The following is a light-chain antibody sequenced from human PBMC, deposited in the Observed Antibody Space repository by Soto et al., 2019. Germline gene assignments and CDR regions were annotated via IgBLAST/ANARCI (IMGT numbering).Light chain of an antibody. J-gene: IGKJ4*01. Sequence: DIQMTQAPSSLSASVGDRVTITCRASQSIRNDLGWYQQKPGKAPKRQIYASSTLQNGVPSRFSGSGSATEITLTISSLQPEDFATYYCQHHNSYLALTFGGGNKVEIK. V-gene: IGKV1-17*01. CDR3: QHHNSYLALT. CDR2: ASS. CDR1: QSIRND.